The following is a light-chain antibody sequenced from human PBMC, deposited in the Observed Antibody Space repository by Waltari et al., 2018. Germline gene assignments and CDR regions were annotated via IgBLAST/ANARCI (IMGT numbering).Light chain of an antibody. CDR3: QQYNNWPPMYT. J-gene: IGKJ2*01. CDR1: QSVSSN. V-gene: IGKV3-15*01. Sequence: EIVMTQSPATLSVSQGERVTLSCRASQSVSSNLAWYQQKPGQAPRVLIYAASTRATGIPARFSGSGSGTEFTLTISSLQSEDFAVYYCQQYNNWPPMYTFGQETKLEIK. CDR2: AAS.